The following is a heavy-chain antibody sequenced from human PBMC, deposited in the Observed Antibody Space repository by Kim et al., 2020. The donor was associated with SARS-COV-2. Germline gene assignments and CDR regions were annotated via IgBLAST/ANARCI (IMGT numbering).Heavy chain of an antibody. CDR1: GGSISSYY. CDR3: ARHEGSGDFDY. J-gene: IGHJ4*02. Sequence: SETLSLTCTVSGGSISSYYWSWIRQPPGKGLEWIGYIYYSGSTNYNPSLKSRVTISVDTSKNQFSLKLSSVTAADTVVYYCARHEGSGDFDYWGQGTLVTVSS. D-gene: IGHD3-10*01. CDR2: IYYSGST. V-gene: IGHV4-59*08.